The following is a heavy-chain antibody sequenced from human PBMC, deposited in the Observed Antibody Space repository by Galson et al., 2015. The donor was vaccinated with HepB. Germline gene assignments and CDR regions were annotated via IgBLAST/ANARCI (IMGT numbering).Heavy chain of an antibody. Sequence: SLRLSCAASGFTFSDYYMSWIRQAPGKGLEWVSYISSSSSYTNYADSVKGRFTIFRDNAKNSLYLQMNSLRAEDTAVYYCARDHSGYDSRLGYWGQGTLVTVSS. V-gene: IGHV3-11*06. D-gene: IGHD5-12*01. J-gene: IGHJ4*02. CDR3: ARDHSGYDSRLGY. CDR2: ISSSSSYT. CDR1: GFTFSDYY.